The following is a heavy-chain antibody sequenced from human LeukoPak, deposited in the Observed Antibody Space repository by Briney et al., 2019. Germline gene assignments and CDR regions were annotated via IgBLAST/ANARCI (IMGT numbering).Heavy chain of an antibody. J-gene: IGHJ4*02. CDR1: GGSISSGDYY. V-gene: IGHV4-30-4*01. Sequence: PSQTLSLTCTVSGGSISSGDYYWSWIRQPPGKGLEWIGYIYYSGSTYYNPSLKSRVTISVDTSKNQFSLKLSSVTAADTAVYYCARDEASTVNAFDYWGQGTLVTVSS. CDR3: ARDEASTVNAFDY. D-gene: IGHD4-11*01. CDR2: IYYSGST.